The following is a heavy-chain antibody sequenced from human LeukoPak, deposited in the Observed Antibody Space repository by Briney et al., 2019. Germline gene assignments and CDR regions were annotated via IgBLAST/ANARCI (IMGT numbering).Heavy chain of an antibody. CDR2: VTGSGGNT. J-gene: IGHJ4*02. V-gene: IGHV3-23*01. D-gene: IGHD3-9*01. Sequence: GSLRLSCAASGFTFSNYAMSWVRQAPGKGLEWVSAVTGSGGNTYYADSVKGRFTISRDNSKNTVFLQMNSLRAEDTAVYYCAKWGDYDVLTGYYVSDYWGQGTLVTVSS. CDR1: GFTFSNYA. CDR3: AKWGDYDVLTGYYVSDY.